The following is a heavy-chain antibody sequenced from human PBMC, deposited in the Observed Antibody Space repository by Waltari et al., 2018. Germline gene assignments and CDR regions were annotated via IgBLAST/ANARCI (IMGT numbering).Heavy chain of an antibody. CDR1: GYSISSGYY. J-gene: IGHJ4*02. V-gene: IGHV4-38-2*02. CDR3: ARDSSFWSGYQFADLNY. CDR2: IYHSGSP. Sequence: QVQLQESGPGLVKPSETLSLTCTVSGYSISSGYYWGWIRQPPGKGLEWIGSIYHSGSPYYNPSLKSRVTISVDTSKNQFSLKLSSVTAADTAVYYCARDSSFWSGYQFADLNYWGQGTLVTVSS. D-gene: IGHD3-3*01.